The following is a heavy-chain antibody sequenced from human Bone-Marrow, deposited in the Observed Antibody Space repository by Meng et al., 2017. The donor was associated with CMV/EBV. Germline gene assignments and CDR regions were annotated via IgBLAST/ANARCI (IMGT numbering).Heavy chain of an antibody. CDR2: IYYSGST. Sequence: GSLRLSCTASGGSISSYYWSWIRQPPGKGLEWIGYIYYSGSTNYNPSLKSRVTISVDTSKNQFSLKLSSVTAADTAVYYCARDLAYSSSHYYYGMDVWGQGTTVTVSS. D-gene: IGHD6-6*01. V-gene: IGHV4-59*01. CDR3: ARDLAYSSSHYYYGMDV. CDR1: GGSISSYY. J-gene: IGHJ6*02.